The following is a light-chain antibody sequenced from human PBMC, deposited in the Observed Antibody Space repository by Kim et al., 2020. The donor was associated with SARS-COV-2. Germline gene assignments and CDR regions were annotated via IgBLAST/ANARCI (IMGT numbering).Light chain of an antibody. V-gene: IGLV1-44*01. CDR3: ASWDDSLNGWV. CDR2: SNN. J-gene: IGLJ3*02. Sequence: GHRVTISGSGTSSNIGHNTVFWCQHLPGTAPKLLIYSNNQRPSGVPDRFSGSKSGTSVSLAISGLQSEDEADYYCASWDDSLNGWVFGGGTQLTVL. CDR1: SSNIGHNT.